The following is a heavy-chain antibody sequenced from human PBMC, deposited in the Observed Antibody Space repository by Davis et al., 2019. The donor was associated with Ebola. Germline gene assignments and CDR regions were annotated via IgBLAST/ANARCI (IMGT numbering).Heavy chain of an antibody. V-gene: IGHV4-59*11. CDR3: AERGGSV. CDR1: GVSISRHY. CDR2: IYYTGST. D-gene: IGHD3-10*01. Sequence: PSETLSLTCTVSGVSISRHYWSWIRQPPGKRLAWIGSIYYTGSTNYSPSLKSRVTISVDTSKNQFSLNLRSVTAADTAVYYCAERGGSVWGQGTLVTVSS. J-gene: IGHJ4*02.